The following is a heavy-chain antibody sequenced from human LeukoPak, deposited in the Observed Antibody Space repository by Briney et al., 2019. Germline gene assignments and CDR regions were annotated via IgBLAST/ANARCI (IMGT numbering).Heavy chain of an antibody. CDR2: ISGSGGST. CDR3: SKDGVYESRCQGGWVDP. J-gene: IGHJ5*02. CDR1: GFTFSSYA. D-gene: IGHD2/OR15-2a*01. Sequence: GGSLRLSCAASGFTFSSYAMSWVRQAPGKGLEWVSAISGSGGSTYYADSVKGRFTISRDNSKNTLYLQMNSLRAEDTAVYYCSKDGVYESRCQGGWVDPWGQGTLVTVSS. V-gene: IGHV3-23*01.